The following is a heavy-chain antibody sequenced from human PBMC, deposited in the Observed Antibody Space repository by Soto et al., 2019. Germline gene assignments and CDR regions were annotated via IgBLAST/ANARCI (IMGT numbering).Heavy chain of an antibody. D-gene: IGHD2-15*01. Sequence: QVQLVQSGAEVKKPGASVKVSCKASGYTFTSYYMHWVRQAPGQGLEWMGIINPSGGSTSYAQKFQRRVTMTRDTSTSTVYMELSSLSSEDTAVYYCARDQGCSGGSCYPDYWGQGTLVTVSS. V-gene: IGHV1-46*01. CDR1: GYTFTSYY. CDR3: ARDQGCSGGSCYPDY. CDR2: INPSGGST. J-gene: IGHJ4*02.